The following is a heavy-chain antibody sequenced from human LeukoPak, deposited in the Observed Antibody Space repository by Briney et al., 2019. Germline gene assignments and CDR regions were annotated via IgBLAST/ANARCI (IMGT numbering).Heavy chain of an antibody. Sequence: PSETLSLTCTVSGGSISSYYWSWIRQPPGKGLEWIGYIYYSGSTNYNPSLKSRVTISVDTSKNQFSLKLSSVTAADTAVYYCARSPLVLLDVWGKGTTVTVSS. J-gene: IGHJ6*04. V-gene: IGHV4-59*01. CDR2: IYYSGST. D-gene: IGHD2/OR15-2a*01. CDR3: ARSPLVLLDV. CDR1: GGSISSYY.